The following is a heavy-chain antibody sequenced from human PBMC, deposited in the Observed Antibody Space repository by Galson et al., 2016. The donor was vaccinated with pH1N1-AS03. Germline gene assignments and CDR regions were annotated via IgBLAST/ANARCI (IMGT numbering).Heavy chain of an antibody. Sequence: SLRLSCAASGFTFNTYAMNWVRQAPGKGLEWVSSISADGINTYYADSLKGRFTISRDNSRNTVSLQMNSRRVEDTAVYYGAKTTGGVSKSGAFDVWGQGTMVTVSS. V-gene: IGHV3-23*01. CDR3: AKTTGGVSKSGAFDV. CDR1: GFTFNTYA. D-gene: IGHD1-1*01. J-gene: IGHJ3*01. CDR2: ISADGINT.